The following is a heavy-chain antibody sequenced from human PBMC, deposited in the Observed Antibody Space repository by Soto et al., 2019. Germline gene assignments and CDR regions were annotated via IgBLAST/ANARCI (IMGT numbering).Heavy chain of an antibody. D-gene: IGHD6-25*01. CDR2: ISQSGNT. Sequence: PSETLSLTCSIYSESLSCYDWSWIRQPTGKGLEWIGEISQSGNTNYSPSVERRVSISIDTSKKQFSLNLACVSAADKPAYYCARAPKCTGAAQTRPDFWGQGTLVTVSS. V-gene: IGHV4-34*01. CDR3: ARAPKCTGAAQTRPDF. J-gene: IGHJ4*02. CDR1: SESLSCYD.